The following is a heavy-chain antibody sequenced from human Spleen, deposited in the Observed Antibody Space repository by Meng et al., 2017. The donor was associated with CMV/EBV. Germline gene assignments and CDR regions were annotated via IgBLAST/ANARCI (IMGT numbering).Heavy chain of an antibody. CDR3: ATARIDY. CDR2: IKSKTDGGTT. V-gene: IGHV3-15*01. Sequence: GESLKISFAASGFTFNNAWMSWVRQAPGKGLEWVGRIKSKTDGGTTDYAAPVKGRFTISRDDSKNTLYLQMNSLKTEDTAVYYCATARIDYWGQGTLVTVSS. J-gene: IGHJ4*02. CDR1: GFTFNNAW.